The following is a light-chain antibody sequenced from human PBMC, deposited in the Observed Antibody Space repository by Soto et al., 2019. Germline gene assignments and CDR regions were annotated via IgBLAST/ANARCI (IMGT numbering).Light chain of an antibody. J-gene: IGKJ4*01. CDR2: DES. V-gene: IGKV1-12*01. Sequence: DIQRTQSQSSVSASVGHTVTIACRASKNIWRLLAWYQQKPGKAPELLIYDESSLQSGVPHRLSGSGSGTDFNLTIIRLKPADCATDYCQKLNSYSLTFGGGTKVDIK. CDR1: KNIWRL. CDR3: QKLNSYSLT.